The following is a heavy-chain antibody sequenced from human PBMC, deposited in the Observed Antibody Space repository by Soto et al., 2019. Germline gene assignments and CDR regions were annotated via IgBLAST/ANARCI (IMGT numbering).Heavy chain of an antibody. CDR3: AMTRLYDTGTNDYHRDALDI. CDR2: ISGSGGRV. Sequence: EVQLLESGGGMVEPRGSLKLSCAASGFSFGTDVMSWVRQSPGKGLEWVSGISGSGGRVYSADSVKGRFTISRDNSRNTLYLQMNSLRAEDTAIYYCAMTRLYDTGTNDYHRDALDIWGQGTQVTVSS. J-gene: IGHJ3*02. D-gene: IGHD3-22*01. CDR1: GFSFGTDV. V-gene: IGHV3-23*01.